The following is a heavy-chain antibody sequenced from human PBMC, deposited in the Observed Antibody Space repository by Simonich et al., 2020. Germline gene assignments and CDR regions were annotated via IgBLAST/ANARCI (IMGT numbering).Heavy chain of an antibody. Sequence: QVQLQQWGAGLLKPSETLSPPCAVYGGSSSGYYGSRISQPPGRGLEWIGEINHSGSTNYNPSLKSRVTISVDTSKNQFSLKLSSVTAADTAVYYCARGLRVAAAGTAFQHWGQGTLVTVSS. J-gene: IGHJ1*01. D-gene: IGHD6-13*01. CDR1: GGSSSGYY. V-gene: IGHV4-34*01. CDR3: ARGLRVAAAGTAFQH. CDR2: INHSGST.